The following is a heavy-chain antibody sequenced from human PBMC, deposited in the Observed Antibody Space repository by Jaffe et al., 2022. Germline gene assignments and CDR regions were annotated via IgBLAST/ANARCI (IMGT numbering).Heavy chain of an antibody. J-gene: IGHJ6*03. CDR2: ISGSGGST. Sequence: EVQLLESGGGLVQPGGSLRLSCAASGFTFSSYAMSWVRQAPGKGLEWVSAISGSGGSTYYADSVKGRFTISRDNSKNTLYLQMNSLRAEDTAVYYCAKDGITMVQGVIWGFYYYYYYMDVWGKGTTVTVSS. V-gene: IGHV3-23*01. D-gene: IGHD3-10*01. CDR3: AKDGITMVQGVIWGFYYYYYYMDV. CDR1: GFTFSSYA.